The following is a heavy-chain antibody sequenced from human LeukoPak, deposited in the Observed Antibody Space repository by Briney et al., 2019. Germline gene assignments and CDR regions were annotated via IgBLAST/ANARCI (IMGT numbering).Heavy chain of an antibody. Sequence: ASVKVSCKASGYTFTSYGISWVRQAPGQGLEWMGIINPSGGSTSYAQKFQGRVTMTRDTSTSTVYMELSSLRSEDTAVYYCARDGVLRFLEWLPSGAWFDPWGQGTLVTVSS. D-gene: IGHD3-3*01. J-gene: IGHJ5*02. CDR1: GYTFTSYG. CDR2: INPSGGST. CDR3: ARDGVLRFLEWLPSGAWFDP. V-gene: IGHV1-46*01.